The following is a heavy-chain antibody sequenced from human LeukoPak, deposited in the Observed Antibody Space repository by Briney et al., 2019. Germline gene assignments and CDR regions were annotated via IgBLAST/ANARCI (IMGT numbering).Heavy chain of an antibody. CDR1: GGSISSYY. Sequence: SETLSLTCTVSGGSISSYYWSWIRQPAGKGLEWIGRIYTSGSTNYNPSLKSRVTMSVDTSKNQFSLKLSSATAADTAVYYCARGGSSSAYYYYYMDVWGKGTTVTVSS. CDR3: ARGGSSSAYYYYYMDV. CDR2: IYTSGST. J-gene: IGHJ6*03. V-gene: IGHV4-4*07. D-gene: IGHD6-6*01.